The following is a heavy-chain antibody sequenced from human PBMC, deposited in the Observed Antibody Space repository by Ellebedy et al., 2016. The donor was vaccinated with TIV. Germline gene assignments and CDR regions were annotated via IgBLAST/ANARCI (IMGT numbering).Heavy chain of an antibody. D-gene: IGHD3-9*01. CDR1: GFTFSTYW. V-gene: IGHV3-7*03. CDR2: IKEDGSQT. J-gene: IGHJ4*02. Sequence: PGGSLRLSCVASGFTFSTYWMAWVRQAPGKGLEWVANIKEDGSQTYYVGSVKGRFTISRDNAKNSLYLQMNSLRADDTAVYYCATDRGYFTFDYWGQGSLITVSS. CDR3: ATDRGYFTFDY.